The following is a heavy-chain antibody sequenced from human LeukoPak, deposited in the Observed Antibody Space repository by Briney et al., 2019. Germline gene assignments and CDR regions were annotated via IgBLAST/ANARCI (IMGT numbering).Heavy chain of an antibody. J-gene: IGHJ6*02. D-gene: IGHD4-11*01. CDR2: ISGSGGST. CDR1: GFTFSSYA. CDR3: AIFDYRPYYGMDV. V-gene: IGHV3-23*01. Sequence: PGGSLRLSCAASGFTFSSYAMSWVRQAPGKGLEWVSAISGSGGSTYYADSVKGRFTISRDNSKNTLYLQMNSLRAEDTAVYYCAIFDYRPYYGMDVWGQGTTVTVSS.